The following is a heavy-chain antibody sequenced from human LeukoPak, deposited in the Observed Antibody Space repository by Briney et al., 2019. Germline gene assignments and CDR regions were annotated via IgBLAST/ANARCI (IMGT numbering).Heavy chain of an antibody. D-gene: IGHD4-17*01. CDR1: GGSISNGDYY. J-gene: IGHJ4*02. Sequence: SETLSLTCTVSGGSISNGDYYWSWIHQPPGKGLEWIGYIDYSGSTYYNPSLKSRMTISRDTSKNQLSLKVNSVTAADTAVYHCARERRDYGDYYFDYWGQGTLVTVSS. V-gene: IGHV4-30-4*01. CDR2: IDYSGST. CDR3: ARERRDYGDYYFDY.